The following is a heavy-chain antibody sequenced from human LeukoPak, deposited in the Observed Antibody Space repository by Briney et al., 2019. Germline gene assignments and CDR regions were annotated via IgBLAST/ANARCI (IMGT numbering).Heavy chain of an antibody. CDR1: GFTFSSYA. CDR2: ISGSGGST. Sequence: GGSLGLSCAASGFTFSSYAMSRVRQAPGKGLEWVSAISGSGGSTYYADSVKGRFTISRDNSKNTLYLQMNSLRAEDTAVYYCAKGSYCSSTSCYVDYWGQGTLVTVSS. CDR3: AKGSYCSSTSCYVDY. J-gene: IGHJ4*02. D-gene: IGHD2-2*01. V-gene: IGHV3-23*01.